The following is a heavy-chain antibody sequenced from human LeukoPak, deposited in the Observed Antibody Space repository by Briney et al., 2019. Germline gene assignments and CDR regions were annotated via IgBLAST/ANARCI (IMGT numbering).Heavy chain of an antibody. Sequence: GGSLRLSCAASGFTFSSYAMSWVRQAPGKGLEWVSAISGSGGSTYYADSVKGRFTISRDNSKNTLYLQMNSLRAEDTAVYYCAKDYYDSSGYYQNYLDYWGQGTLVTVSS. CDR1: GFTFSSYA. V-gene: IGHV3-23*01. D-gene: IGHD3-22*01. CDR2: ISGSGGST. J-gene: IGHJ4*02. CDR3: AKDYYDSSGYYQNYLDY.